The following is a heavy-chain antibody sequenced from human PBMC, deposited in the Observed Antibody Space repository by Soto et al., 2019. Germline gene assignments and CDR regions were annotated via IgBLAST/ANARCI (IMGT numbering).Heavy chain of an antibody. CDR2: IYYSGST. Sequence: ETLSLTCTVSGGSINSYYWTWIRQPPGKGLEWIGYIYYSGSTKYNPSLKSRVTISVDTSKNQFSLKLSSVTAADTAVYYCARATGITGTTTPFQHWGQGTLVTVSS. V-gene: IGHV4-59*01. J-gene: IGHJ1*01. CDR1: GGSINSYY. CDR3: ARATGITGTTTPFQH. D-gene: IGHD1-7*01.